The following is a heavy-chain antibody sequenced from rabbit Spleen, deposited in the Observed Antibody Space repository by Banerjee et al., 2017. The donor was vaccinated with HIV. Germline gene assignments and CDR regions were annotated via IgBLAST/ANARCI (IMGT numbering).Heavy chain of an antibody. CDR2: IYGGDTDNT. Sequence: LEESGGGLVKPGGTLTLTCTVSGFSFSSNWICWVRQAPGKGLEWIACIYGGDTDNTYYANWAKGRFTISKTSSTTLTLQMTSLTAADTATYFCARSTYGYDDYADLYYAAMDLWGPGTLVTVS. CDR3: ARSTYGYDDYADLYYAAMDL. D-gene: IGHD6-1*01. J-gene: IGHJ6*01. V-gene: IGHV1S45*01. CDR1: GFSFSSNW.